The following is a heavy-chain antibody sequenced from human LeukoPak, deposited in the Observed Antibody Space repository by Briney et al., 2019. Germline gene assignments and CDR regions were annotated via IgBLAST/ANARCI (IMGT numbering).Heavy chain of an antibody. CDR1: GYSFSTYG. CDR3: SGEHERPYDGPSIAAAGTYFDY. Sequence: GASVKVSCKASGYSFSTYGITWVRQAPGQGLEWVGWISAYNGNTNYAQKLQGRVTMTRDMSTSTVYMELSSLRSEDTAVYYCSGEHERPYDGPSIAAAGTYFDYWGQGTLVTVSS. V-gene: IGHV1-18*01. D-gene: IGHD6-13*01. CDR2: ISAYNGNT. J-gene: IGHJ4*02.